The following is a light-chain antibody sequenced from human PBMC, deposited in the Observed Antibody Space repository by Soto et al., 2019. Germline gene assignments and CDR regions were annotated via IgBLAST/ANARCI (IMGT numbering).Light chain of an antibody. CDR2: DVT. V-gene: IGLV2-11*01. CDR1: SSDVGNYNF. Sequence: QSALTQPCSVSGSPGQSVTISCTGTSSDVGNYNFVSWFQQHPGKAPKLMIYDVTQRPSGVPDRFSGSKSGNTASLTISGLQAEDEADYYCCSFAGSFYVFGTGTKVTVL. J-gene: IGLJ1*01. CDR3: CSFAGSFYV.